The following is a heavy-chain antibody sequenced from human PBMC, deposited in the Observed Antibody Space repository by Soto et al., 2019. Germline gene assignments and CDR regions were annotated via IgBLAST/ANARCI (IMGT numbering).Heavy chain of an antibody. D-gene: IGHD2-2*01. J-gene: IGHJ4*02. CDR2: INHSGST. V-gene: IGHV4-34*01. Sequence: PSETLSLTCAVYGGSFSGYYWSWIRQPPGKGLEWIGEINHSGSTNYNPSLKSRVTISVDTSKNQFSLKLSSVTAADTAVYYCAGVVPAAMLDYFDYWGQGTLVTVS. CDR1: GGSFSGYY. CDR3: AGVVPAAMLDYFDY.